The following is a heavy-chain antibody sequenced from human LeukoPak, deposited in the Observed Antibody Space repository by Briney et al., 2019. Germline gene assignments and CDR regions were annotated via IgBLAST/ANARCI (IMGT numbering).Heavy chain of an antibody. CDR3: TRQPTGGQWLADDAFDI. D-gene: IGHD6-19*01. CDR1: GFTFSGSA. CDR2: IRSKANSYAT. V-gene: IGHV3-73*01. J-gene: IGHJ3*02. Sequence: GGSLRLSFAASGFTFSGSAMHWVRQAPGKGLEWVARIRSKANSYATAYAASVKGRFTISRDDSKNTAYLQMNSLKTEDTAVYYCTRQPTGGQWLADDAFDIWGQGTMVTVSS.